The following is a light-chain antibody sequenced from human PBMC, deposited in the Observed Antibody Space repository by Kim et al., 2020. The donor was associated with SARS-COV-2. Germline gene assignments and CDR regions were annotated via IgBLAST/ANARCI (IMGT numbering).Light chain of an antibody. CDR3: QQYGSSLYT. CDR1: QSVSSSY. Sequence: LSLSPGERATLSCRASQSVSSSYLAWYQQKPGQAPRLLIYGASSRATGIPDRFSGSGSGTDFTLTISRLEPEDFAVYYCQQYGSSLYTFGQGTKLEI. CDR2: GAS. J-gene: IGKJ2*01. V-gene: IGKV3-20*01.